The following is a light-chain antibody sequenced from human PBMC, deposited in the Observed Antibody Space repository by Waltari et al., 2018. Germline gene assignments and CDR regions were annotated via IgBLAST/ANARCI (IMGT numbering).Light chain of an antibody. CDR3: MQGTHWPPK. J-gene: IGKJ1*01. V-gene: IGKV2-30*02. CDR2: KVS. CDR1: EILEHRDGYNY. Sequence: EVVMTQSPLSLPVSLGQPASISCSSMEILEHRDGYNYLNWFQQRPGQSPRRLIYKVSKRDSGVPDRFSGSGSGTDFTLKISRVEAEDVGVYYCMQGTHWPPKFGQGTKVEMK.